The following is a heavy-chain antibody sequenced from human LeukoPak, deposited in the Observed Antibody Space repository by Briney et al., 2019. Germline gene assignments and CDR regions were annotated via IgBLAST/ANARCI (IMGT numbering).Heavy chain of an antibody. CDR2: SYYSGST. Sequence: SETLSLTCTVSGGSMNNYYWNWIRQPPGKGLEWIGYSYYSGSTNYNPSLKSRVNISVDTSKNQFSLILSSVTAADTAVYYCARLGSVAMPFDYWGQGTLVTVSS. CDR3: ARLGSVAMPFDY. V-gene: IGHV4-59*08. CDR1: GGSMNNYY. D-gene: IGHD2-2*01. J-gene: IGHJ4*02.